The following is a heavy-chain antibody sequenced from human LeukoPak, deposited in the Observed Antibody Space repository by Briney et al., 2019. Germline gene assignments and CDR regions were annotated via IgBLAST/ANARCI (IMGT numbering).Heavy chain of an antibody. CDR3: ASYPYRGSYFFDY. CDR1: GFTFSSYS. J-gene: IGHJ4*02. CDR2: ISSSSGYT. Sequence: GGSLRLSCAASGFTFSSYSMNWVRQAPGKGLEWVSSISSSSGYTYYADSVKGRFTISRDNAKNSLYLQMNSLRAEDTAVYYCASYPYRGSYFFDYWGQGTLVTVSS. V-gene: IGHV3-21*01. D-gene: IGHD1-26*01.